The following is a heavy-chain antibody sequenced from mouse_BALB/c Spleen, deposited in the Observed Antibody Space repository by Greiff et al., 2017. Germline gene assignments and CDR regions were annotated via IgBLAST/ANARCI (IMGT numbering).Heavy chain of an antibody. CDR1: GYTFTSYW. D-gene: IGHD2-14*01. J-gene: IGHJ4*01. V-gene: IGHV1-7*01. CDR2: INPSTGYT. Sequence: VQVVESGAELAKPGASVKMSCKASGYTFTSYWMHWVKQRPGQGLEWIGYINPSTGYTEYNQKFKDKATLTADKSSSTAYMQLSSLTSEDSAVYYCARGGGMGYRYAAMDYWGQGTSVTVSS. CDR3: ARGGGMGYRYAAMDY.